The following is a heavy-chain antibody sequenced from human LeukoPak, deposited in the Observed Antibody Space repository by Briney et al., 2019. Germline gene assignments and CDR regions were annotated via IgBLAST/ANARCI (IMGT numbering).Heavy chain of an antibody. CDR2: IYYSGST. V-gene: IGHV4-30-4*01. Sequence: PSETLSLTCTVSGGSISSGDYYWSWIRQPPGKGLEWIGYIYYSGSTYYNPSLKSRVTISVDTSKSQFSLKLSSVTAADTAVYYCARVHPTKYYFDYWGQGTLVTVSS. J-gene: IGHJ4*02. CDR3: ARVHPTKYYFDY. CDR1: GGSISSGDYY.